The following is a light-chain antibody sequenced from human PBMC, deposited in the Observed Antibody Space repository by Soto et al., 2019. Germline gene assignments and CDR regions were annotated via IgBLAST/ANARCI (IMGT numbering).Light chain of an antibody. J-gene: IGKJ4*01. V-gene: IGKV3-11*01. CDR3: QQRSNWRT. CDR2: DAS. CDR1: QSVSSY. Sequence: EIVLTQSPATLSLSPGERATLFCRASQSVSSYLAWYQQKPGQAPRLLIYDASNRATGTPARFSGSGSGTDFTLTISSLEPEDCAVYYCQQRSNWRTFGGGTKIEIK.